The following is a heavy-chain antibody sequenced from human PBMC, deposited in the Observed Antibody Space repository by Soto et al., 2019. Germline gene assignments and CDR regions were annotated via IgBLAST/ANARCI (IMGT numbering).Heavy chain of an antibody. Sequence: EVQLLESGGGLVQPGGSLRLSCAASGFTFNNYAMTWVRQAPGKGLEWVSAISGGGDTTSYADSVKGRFTVSRDGSKNTLYPQVGSLRGEDPGLYYRAKGRGGSGSLTPRVDFWGQGTLVTVSS. CDR1: GFTFNNYA. CDR2: ISGGGDTT. J-gene: IGHJ4*02. V-gene: IGHV3-23*01. CDR3: AKGRGGSGSLTPRVDF. D-gene: IGHD3-10*01.